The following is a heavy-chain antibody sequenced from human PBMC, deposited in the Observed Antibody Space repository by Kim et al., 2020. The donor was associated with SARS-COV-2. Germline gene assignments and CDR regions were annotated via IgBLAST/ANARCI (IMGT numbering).Heavy chain of an antibody. CDR3: ARRYYYDASGNYAFDY. CDR1: GYSFTTYW. V-gene: IGHV5-51*01. CDR2: VYPADSDT. D-gene: IGHD3-22*01. Sequence: GESLKISCKGSGYSFTTYWIGWVRQMPGKGPEWMGIVYPADSDTRYSPSFQGQVTISADKSLTTAYLQWSSLKASDTAMYYCARRYYYDASGNYAFDYWGQGTLVTVSS. J-gene: IGHJ4*02.